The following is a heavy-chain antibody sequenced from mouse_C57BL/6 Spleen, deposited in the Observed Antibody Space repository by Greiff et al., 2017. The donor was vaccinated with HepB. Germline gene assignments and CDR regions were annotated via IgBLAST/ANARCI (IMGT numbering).Heavy chain of an antibody. Sequence: QVQLQQSGAELVKPGASVKMSCKASGYTFTSYWITWVKQRPGQGLEWIGDIYPGSGSTNYNEKFKSKATLTVDTSSSTAYMQLSSLTSEDSAVYYCARRKSYDYDEDYWGQGTTLTVSS. V-gene: IGHV1-55*01. J-gene: IGHJ2*01. CDR1: GYTFTSYW. D-gene: IGHD2-4*01. CDR2: IYPGSGST. CDR3: ARRKSYDYDEDY.